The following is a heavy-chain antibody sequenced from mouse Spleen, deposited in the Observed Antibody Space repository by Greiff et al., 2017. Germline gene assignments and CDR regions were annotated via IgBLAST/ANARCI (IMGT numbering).Heavy chain of an antibody. CDR1: GYSITSGYY. Sequence: EVKLMESGPGLVKPSQSLSLTCSVTGYSITSGYYWNWIRQFPGNKLEWMGYISYDGSNNYNPSLKNRISITRDTSKNQFFLKLNSVTTEDTATYYCAREGDYDGYAMDYWGQGTSVTVSS. D-gene: IGHD2-4*01. CDR3: AREGDYDGYAMDY. CDR2: ISYDGSN. J-gene: IGHJ4*01. V-gene: IGHV3-6*01.